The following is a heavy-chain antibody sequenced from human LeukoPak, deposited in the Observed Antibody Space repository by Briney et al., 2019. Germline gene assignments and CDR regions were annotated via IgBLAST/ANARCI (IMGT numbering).Heavy chain of an antibody. CDR1: GFTFSSYA. CDR2: ISGSGGNT. Sequence: TGGSLRLSCAASGFTFSSYAMSWVRQAPGKGLEWVSAISGSGGNTYYADSVKGRFTISRDTSKNTLYLQINSLRAEDTAVYYCAKGPGIAVTRGPPYYFDYWGQGTLVTVSS. CDR3: AKGPGIAVTRGPPYYFDY. D-gene: IGHD6-19*01. V-gene: IGHV3-23*01. J-gene: IGHJ4*02.